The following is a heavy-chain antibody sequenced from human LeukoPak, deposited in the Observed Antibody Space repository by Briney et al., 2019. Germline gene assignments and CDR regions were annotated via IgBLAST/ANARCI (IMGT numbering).Heavy chain of an antibody. CDR1: GYTFTSYG. CDR3: AVQPSAQTLYDYDSSGSPFDY. Sequence: ASVKVSCKASGYTFTSYGISWLRQAPGQGLEWMGWISAYNGNTNYAQKLQGRVTMTTDTSTSTAYMELRSLRSDDTSVYYCAVQPSAQTLYDYDSSGSPFDYWGQGTLVTVSS. V-gene: IGHV1-18*01. J-gene: IGHJ4*02. CDR2: ISAYNGNT. D-gene: IGHD3-22*01.